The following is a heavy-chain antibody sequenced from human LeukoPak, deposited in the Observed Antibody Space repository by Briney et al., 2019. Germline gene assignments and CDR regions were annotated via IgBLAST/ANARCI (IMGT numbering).Heavy chain of an antibody. CDR1: GFTFNNYA. J-gene: IGHJ4*02. Sequence: GGSLRLSCAASGFTFNNYAMTWVRQAPGKGLEWVSGISGSGGSTYYADSVKGRFTISRDNSKNTLYLQMNSLRAEDTAVYYCARPANRYYFDYWGQGTLVTVSS. D-gene: IGHD1-14*01. V-gene: IGHV3-23*01. CDR2: ISGSGGST. CDR3: ARPANRYYFDY.